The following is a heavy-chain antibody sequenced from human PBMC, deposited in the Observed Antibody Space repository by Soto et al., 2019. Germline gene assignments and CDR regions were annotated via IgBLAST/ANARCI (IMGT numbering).Heavy chain of an antibody. CDR2: ISGSGGST. CDR3: AKDQGSSWYEIDY. V-gene: IGHV3-23*01. J-gene: IGHJ4*02. CDR1: GFTFSSYA. Sequence: GSLRLSCAASGFTFSSYAVTWVRQAPGKGLEWVSVISGSGGSTYYADSVKGRFTISRDNSKNTLYLQMNSLRAEDTAVYYCAKDQGSSWYEIDYWGQGTLVTVSS. D-gene: IGHD6-13*01.